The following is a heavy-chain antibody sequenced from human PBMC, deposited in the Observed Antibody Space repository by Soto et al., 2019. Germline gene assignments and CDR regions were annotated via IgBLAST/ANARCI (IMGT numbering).Heavy chain of an antibody. V-gene: IGHV1-18*01. CDR1: GYTFSSYA. CDR2: IITYNGNT. CDR3: ARTGPPVDY. J-gene: IGHJ4*02. Sequence: QVQLVQSGAEVKKPGASVKVSCKASGYTFSSYAISWVLQDPGQGLEWMGWIITYNGNTNYAQKLQGRVTMTTDTSTTTAYMDLRRLRSDDTAVYYCARTGPPVDYWGQGTLVTVSS.